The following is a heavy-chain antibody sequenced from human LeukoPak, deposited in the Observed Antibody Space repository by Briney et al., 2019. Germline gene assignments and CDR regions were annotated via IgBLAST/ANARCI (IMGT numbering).Heavy chain of an antibody. CDR3: ARHSYGDYAFHY. D-gene: IGHD4-17*01. V-gene: IGHV4-59*08. CDR1: GGSISTSF. CDR2: FYNSGST. Sequence: SETLSLTCAVSGGSISTSFWSWIRQPPGKGLEWIGYFYNSGSTNYHPSLKSRVSISVDTSKNQFSLRLSSVTAADTAVYYCARHSYGDYAFHYWGQGTLVTVSS. J-gene: IGHJ4*02.